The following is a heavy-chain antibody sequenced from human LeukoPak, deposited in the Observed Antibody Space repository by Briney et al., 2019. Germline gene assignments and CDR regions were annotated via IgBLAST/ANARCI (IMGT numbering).Heavy chain of an antibody. D-gene: IGHD2/OR15-2a*01. CDR3: AKDRPEYYYYFDC. V-gene: IGHV3-30*18. CDR1: GFTFSSYG. Sequence: GGSLRLSCAASGFTFSSYGMHWVRQAPGKGLEWVAVISYDGSNKYYADSVKGRFTISRDNSKNTLYLQMNSLRAEDTAVYYCAKDRPEYYYYFDCWGQGTLVTVSS. CDR2: ISYDGSNK. J-gene: IGHJ4*02.